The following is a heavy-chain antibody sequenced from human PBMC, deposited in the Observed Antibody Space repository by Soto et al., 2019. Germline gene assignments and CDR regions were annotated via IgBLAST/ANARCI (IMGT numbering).Heavy chain of an antibody. Sequence: QLQLQESGPGLVKPSETLSLTCTVSGGSVSSSSYYWGWVRQPPGKGLEWIGSVYYSGSTYYNPSLRSRATITVDKSKNQFALKLMSLSAADTAVYFCGRLEGVANISYYFGYWGQGALVTVSS. CDR3: GRLEGVANISYYFGY. CDR1: GGSVSSSSYY. D-gene: IGHD3-3*01. CDR2: VYYSGST. V-gene: IGHV4-39*01. J-gene: IGHJ4*02.